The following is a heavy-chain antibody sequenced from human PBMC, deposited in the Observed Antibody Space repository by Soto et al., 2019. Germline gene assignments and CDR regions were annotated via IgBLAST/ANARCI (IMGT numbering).Heavy chain of an antibody. CDR3: AKDTGGYDPNFDY. J-gene: IGHJ4*02. D-gene: IGHD5-12*01. Sequence: GGSLRLSCAASGLIFSSYGMHWVRQAPGKGLEWMAVISYDGSNKYYGDSVKGRFTISRDNSKNTLYLQMNSLRPEDTAVYYCAKDTGGYDPNFDYWGQGTLVTVSS. V-gene: IGHV3-30*18. CDR1: GLIFSSYG. CDR2: ISYDGSNK.